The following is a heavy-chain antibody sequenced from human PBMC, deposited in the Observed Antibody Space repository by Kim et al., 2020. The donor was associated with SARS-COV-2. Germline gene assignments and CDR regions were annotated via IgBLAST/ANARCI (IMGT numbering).Heavy chain of an antibody. D-gene: IGHD3-9*01. J-gene: IGHJ4*02. V-gene: IGHV3-13*01. Sequence: GAVKGRLVISRENAKNSLYLQMNSLRDGDTAVYYCARAYYDILTGWTLFDYWGQGALVTVSS. CDR3: ARAYYDILTGWTLFDY.